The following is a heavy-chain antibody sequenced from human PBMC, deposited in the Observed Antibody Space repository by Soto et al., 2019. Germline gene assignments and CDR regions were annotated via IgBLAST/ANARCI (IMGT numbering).Heavy chain of an antibody. CDR1: GGSFSGYY. J-gene: IGHJ6*02. CDR2: INHSGST. D-gene: IGHD1-20*01. CDR3: ARGVLSSYSITSSYYYGMDV. Sequence: SETLSLTCAVYGGSFSGYYWSWVRQPPGKGLEWIGDINHSGSTNYKPSLKSRVTTSVDTAKNQFSLKLSSVTAADTAVYYCARGVLSSYSITSSYYYGMDVWGQGTTVTV. V-gene: IGHV4-34*01.